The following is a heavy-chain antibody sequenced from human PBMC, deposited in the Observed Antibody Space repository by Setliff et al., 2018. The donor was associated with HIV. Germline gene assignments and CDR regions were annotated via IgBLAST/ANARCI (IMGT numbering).Heavy chain of an antibody. D-gene: IGHD1-7*01. CDR1: GGSFRGTSHY. V-gene: IGHV4-39*01. CDR2: VYYSGST. J-gene: IGHJ5*02. Sequence: PSETLSLTCTVSGGSFRGTSHYWGWIRQPPGKGLEWIGGVYYSGSTYYNPSLKSRVTISVDTPKNQFSLKLSSVTAADTAVYYCARSNWNYGVLRWFDPWGQGTLVTVSS. CDR3: ARSNWNYGVLRWFDP.